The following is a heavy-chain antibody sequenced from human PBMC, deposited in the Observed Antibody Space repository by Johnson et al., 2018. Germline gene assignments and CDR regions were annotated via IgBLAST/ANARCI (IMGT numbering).Heavy chain of an antibody. CDR2: LSPDGSNE. D-gene: IGHD5-24*01. V-gene: IGHV3-30*18. Sequence: VQLVQSGGGVVQXGRSLRLSCAASGFTLSNYGMHWVRQSPGKGLEWVAVLSPDGSNEIYADSVKGRVTIYRDNSETMVYLQMNSLRAADTALSYCVKHTTLAMAIIFPFDLWGQGTMVTVSS. J-gene: IGHJ3*01. CDR3: VKHTTLAMAIIFPFDL. CDR1: GFTLSNYG.